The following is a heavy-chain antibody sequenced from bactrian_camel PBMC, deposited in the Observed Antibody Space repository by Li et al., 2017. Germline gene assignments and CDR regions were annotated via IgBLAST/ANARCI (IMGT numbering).Heavy chain of an antibody. CDR2: IRSGGDNT. D-gene: IGHD3*01. J-gene: IGHJ4*01. V-gene: IGHV3S40*01. CDR3: AKGPRSDCYSKSWCSYEHNY. CDR1: GFTASLYA. Sequence: VQLVESGGDLVQPGGSLRLSCVASGFTASLYAMSWVRQAPGKGLEWVSTIRSGGDNTYYLDSVKGRFTVSRDNAKNTMYLQLNSLESEDTAMYYCAKGPRSDCYSKSWCSYEHNYWGQGTQVTVS.